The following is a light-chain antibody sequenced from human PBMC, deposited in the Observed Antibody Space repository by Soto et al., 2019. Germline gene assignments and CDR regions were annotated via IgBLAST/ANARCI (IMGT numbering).Light chain of an antibody. CDR1: SSDVGGYNY. CDR3: SSYAGSSNV. V-gene: IGLV2-8*01. Sequence: QSALTQRPSASGSPGQSVAISCTGPSSDVGGYNYVSWYQQHPGKAPRLMIYEVNKRPSEVPDRFSGSKSGNTASLTVSGLQAEDEADYYCSSYAGSSNVFGTGTKVTVL. J-gene: IGLJ1*01. CDR2: EVN.